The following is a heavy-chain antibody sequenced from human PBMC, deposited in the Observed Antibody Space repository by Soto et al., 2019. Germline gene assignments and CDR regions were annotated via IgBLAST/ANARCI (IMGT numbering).Heavy chain of an antibody. D-gene: IGHD6-13*01. CDR1: GFTVSSNY. J-gene: IGHJ4*02. CDR2: IYSGGST. V-gene: IGHV3-53*01. CDR3: ARGYAGPTFDY. Sequence: EVQLVQSGAEVKKPGESLRLSCAASGFTVSSNYMSWVRQAPGKGLEWVSVIYSGGSTYYADSVKGRFTISRDNSKNTLYLQMNSLRAEDTAVYYCARGYAGPTFDYWGQGTLVTVSS.